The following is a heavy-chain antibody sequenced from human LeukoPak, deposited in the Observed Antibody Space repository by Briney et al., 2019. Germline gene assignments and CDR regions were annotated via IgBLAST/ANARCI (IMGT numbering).Heavy chain of an antibody. CDR1: GGSISSSSYY. CDR2: IYYSGGT. V-gene: IGHV4-39*01. CDR3: ARHNGGVYYFWSGYSSNWFDP. D-gene: IGHD3-3*01. J-gene: IGHJ5*02. Sequence: SETLSLTCTVSGGSISSSSYYWGWIRQPPGKGLEWIGSIYYSGGTYYNPSLKSRVTISVDTSKNQFSLKLSSVTAADTAVYYSARHNGGVYYFWSGYSSNWFDPWGQGTLVTVSS.